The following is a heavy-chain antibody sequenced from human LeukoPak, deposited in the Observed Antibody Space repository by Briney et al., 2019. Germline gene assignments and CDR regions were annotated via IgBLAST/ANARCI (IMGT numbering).Heavy chain of an antibody. Sequence: GGSLRLSCAASGFTFTDYWIHWVRQAPGEGLVWVSRIDPDGETTHYADSVKGRFSISRDNAKNTVYLQMSSLRAEDTAVYYCTRSRWSGYGNDWGQGTRVTVSS. CDR1: GFTFTDYW. V-gene: IGHV3-74*01. D-gene: IGHD3-3*01. CDR3: TRSRWSGYGND. CDR2: IDPDGETT. J-gene: IGHJ4*02.